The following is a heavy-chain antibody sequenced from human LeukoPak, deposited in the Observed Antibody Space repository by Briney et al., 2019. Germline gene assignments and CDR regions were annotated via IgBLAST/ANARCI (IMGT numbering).Heavy chain of an antibody. V-gene: IGHV3-66*02. CDR2: LYSGGTT. J-gene: IGHJ4*02. CDR1: GFTFSSYE. D-gene: IGHD1-26*01. CDR3: AKYSGSYVGFDY. Sequence: PGGSLRLSCAASGFTFSSYEMNWVRQAPGKGLEWVSLLYSGGTTYYADSVKGRFTISRDNAKNTLYLQVNSLRAEDTAVYYCAKYSGSYVGFDYWGQGTLVTVSS.